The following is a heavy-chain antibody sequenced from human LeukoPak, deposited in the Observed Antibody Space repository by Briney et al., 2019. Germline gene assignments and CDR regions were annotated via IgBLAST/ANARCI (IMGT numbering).Heavy chain of an antibody. CDR2: INWNGGST. D-gene: IGHD3-16*01. J-gene: IGHJ4*02. V-gene: IGHV3-20*04. CDR3: AREEGGYFDY. Sequence: GGSLRLSCAASGFSFDDYDMSWVRQAPGKGLEWVSGINWNGGSTGYADSVKGRFTISRDNAKNSLYLQMSSLRAEDTALCYCAREEGGYFDYWGQGTLVTVSS. CDR1: GFSFDDYD.